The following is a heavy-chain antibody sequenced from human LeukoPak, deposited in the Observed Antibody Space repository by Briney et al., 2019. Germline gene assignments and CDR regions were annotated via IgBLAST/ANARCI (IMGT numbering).Heavy chain of an antibody. D-gene: IGHD6-19*01. CDR3: ARYGGSGWVIDN. J-gene: IGHJ4*02. Sequence: PSETLSLTCTVSGGSISTYWTWIRQPPGKGLEWIGYIYYTGATSYNPSLKSRVIISVDTSKKQFSLKLTSVTAADTALYYCARYGGSGWVIDNWGQGTLVTVSS. V-gene: IGHV4-59*08. CDR2: IYYTGAT. CDR1: GGSISTY.